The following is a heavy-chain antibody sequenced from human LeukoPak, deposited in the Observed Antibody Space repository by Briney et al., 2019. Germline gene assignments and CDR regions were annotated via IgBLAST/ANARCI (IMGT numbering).Heavy chain of an antibody. V-gene: IGHV3-74*01. CDR1: GFTFSSYW. Sequence: GGSLRPSCAAYGFTFSSYWMHWVRQAPGKGLVWVSRINSDGSSASYADSVKGRFTISRDNAKNTLYLQMNSLRAEDTAVYYCARDEGGYSSSWYKLWGQGTLVTVSS. CDR2: INSDGSSA. CDR3: ARDEGGYSSSWYKL. J-gene: IGHJ4*02. D-gene: IGHD6-13*01.